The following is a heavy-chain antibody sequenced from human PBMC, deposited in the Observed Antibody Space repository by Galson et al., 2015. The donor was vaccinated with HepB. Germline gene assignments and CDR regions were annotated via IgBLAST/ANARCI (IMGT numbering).Heavy chain of an antibody. CDR2: IYPGDSDT. J-gene: IGHJ3*02. D-gene: IGHD6-13*01. CDR3: ASHAGYSSSWRQSDAFEI. Sequence: QSGAEVKKPGESLKISCKGSGYSFTSYWIGWVRQMPGKGLEWMGIIYPGDSDTRYSPSFQGQVTISADKSISTAYLQWSSLKASDTAMYYCASHAGYSSSWRQSDAFEIWGQGTMVTVSS. CDR1: GYSFTSYW. V-gene: IGHV5-51*03.